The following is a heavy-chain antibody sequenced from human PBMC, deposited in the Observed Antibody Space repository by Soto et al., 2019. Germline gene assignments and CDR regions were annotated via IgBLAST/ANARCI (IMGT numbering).Heavy chain of an antibody. CDR1: GGSIRSLGYS. V-gene: IGHV4-30-2*01. J-gene: IGHJ5*02. CDR2: IYHSGST. CDR3: ARVPGP. Sequence: SETLCLTCAVSGGSIRSLGYSWSWIRQPPGKGLEWIGYIYHSGSTYYNPSLKSRVTISVDRSKNQFSLKLSSVTAADTAVYYCARVPGPWGQGTLVTVSS.